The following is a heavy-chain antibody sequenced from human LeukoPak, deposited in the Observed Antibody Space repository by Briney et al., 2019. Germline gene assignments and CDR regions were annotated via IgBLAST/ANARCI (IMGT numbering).Heavy chain of an antibody. D-gene: IGHD1-26*01. V-gene: IGHV4-38-2*02. J-gene: IGHJ4*02. CDR2: IYHSEST. Sequence: SETLSLTCIVSAYSISSGYYWGWIRHPPGKGLEWIGSIYHSESTYYNPSLKSRVTISIDTSKNQFSLKLSSATAADTAIYFCARGKSRGSHIDYWGQGTLVTVSS. CDR3: ARGKSRGSHIDY. CDR1: AYSISSGYY.